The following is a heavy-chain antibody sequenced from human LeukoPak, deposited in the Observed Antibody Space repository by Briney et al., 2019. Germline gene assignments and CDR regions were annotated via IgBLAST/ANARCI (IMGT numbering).Heavy chain of an antibody. CDR3: AAAYNYGFYYFDY. J-gene: IGHJ4*02. D-gene: IGHD5-18*01. CDR2: ISSSSSFI. Sequence: RGSLRLSCAASGFTFSHYSMNWVRQAPGKGLEWVSSISSSSSFIYYADSVKGRFTISRDNAKNSLYLQMSSLRAEDTAVYYCAAAYNYGFYYFDYWGQGTLVTVSS. V-gene: IGHV3-21*01. CDR1: GFTFSHYS.